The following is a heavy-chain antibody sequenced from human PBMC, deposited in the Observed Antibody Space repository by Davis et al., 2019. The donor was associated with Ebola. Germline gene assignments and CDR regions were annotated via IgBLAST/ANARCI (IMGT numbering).Heavy chain of an antibody. CDR3: ARGVAAQSRVYGMDI. Sequence: ESLKISCAASGFTLSSYSMHSVRPPPGNVLVSLSRTNSDGSSTSYADSVNGRFTISRDNAKNTLYLQMNSLRAEDTAVYYCARGVAAQSRVYGMDIWGQGTTVTVSS. J-gene: IGHJ6*02. CDR2: TNSDGSST. D-gene: IGHD6-6*01. V-gene: IGHV3-74*01. CDR1: GFTLSSYS.